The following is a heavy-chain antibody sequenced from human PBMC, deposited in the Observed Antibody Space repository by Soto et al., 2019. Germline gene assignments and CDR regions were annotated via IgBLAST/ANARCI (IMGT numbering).Heavy chain of an antibody. CDR2: INPNSGGT. CDR1: GYTFTGYY. J-gene: IGHJ4*02. D-gene: IGHD6-6*01. CDR3: ARDQAKVAARPGAVDY. Sequence: ASVKVSCKASGYTFTGYYMHWVRQAPGQGLEWMGWINPNSGGTNYAQKFQGWVTMTRDTSISTAYMELSRLRSDDTAVYYCARDQAKVAARPGAVDYWGQGTLVIVSS. V-gene: IGHV1-2*04.